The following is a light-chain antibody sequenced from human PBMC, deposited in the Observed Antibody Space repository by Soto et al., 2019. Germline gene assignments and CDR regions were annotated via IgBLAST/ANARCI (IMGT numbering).Light chain of an antibody. V-gene: IGKV3-11*01. J-gene: IGKJ5*01. CDR1: QSISVY. Sequence: EIVLTQSPATLSLSPGERATLSCWASQSISVYLAWYQQRPGQAPRLLIHDGSNRATGIPARFSGSGSGTDFTLTISRLVPDDFAVYYCQQRADWPITFGQGTRLEIK. CDR3: QQRADWPIT. CDR2: DGS.